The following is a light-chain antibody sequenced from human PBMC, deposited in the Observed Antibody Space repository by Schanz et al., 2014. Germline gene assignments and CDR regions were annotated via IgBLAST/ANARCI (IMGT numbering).Light chain of an antibody. CDR2: GDY. CDR3: SSYAGGNNRVL. CDR1: GSNIGAGYA. V-gene: IGLV1-40*01. J-gene: IGLJ2*01. Sequence: QSVLTQPPSVSGAPGQRATISCTGSGSNIGAGYAVHWYQQDPGAAPKLLIYGDYNRPSGVPDRFSGSKSGTSAYLAITGLQAEDEADYYCSSYAGGNNRVLFGGGTKLTVL.